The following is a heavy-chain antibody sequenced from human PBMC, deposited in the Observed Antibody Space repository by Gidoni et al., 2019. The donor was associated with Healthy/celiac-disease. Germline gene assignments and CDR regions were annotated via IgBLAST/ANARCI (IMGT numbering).Heavy chain of an antibody. CDR3: ARDRGAFDI. J-gene: IGHJ3*02. CDR2: RSNDGSNK. Sequence: QVQLVESGGGVVQPGRSLRLSCAASGFTFSSYAMHGGRKAPGTGLEWGAVRSNDGSNKYDADYVKGRFTISRDNSKNTLYLQRNSLRAEDTAVYYCARDRGAFDIWGQGTMVTVSS. V-gene: IGHV3-30-3*01. CDR1: GFTFSSYA.